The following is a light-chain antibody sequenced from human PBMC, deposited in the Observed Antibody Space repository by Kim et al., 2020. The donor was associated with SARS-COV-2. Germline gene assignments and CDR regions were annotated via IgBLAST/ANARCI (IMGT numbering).Light chain of an antibody. Sequence: PGKTARITCGGNNIGSKSVHWYQRKPGQAPVLVVYDDSDRPSGIPERFSGSNSGNTATLTISRVEAGDEADYYCQVWDSSSDHHVVFGGGTQLTVL. CDR3: QVWDSSSDHHVV. CDR1: NIGSKS. J-gene: IGLJ2*01. V-gene: IGLV3-21*03. CDR2: DDS.